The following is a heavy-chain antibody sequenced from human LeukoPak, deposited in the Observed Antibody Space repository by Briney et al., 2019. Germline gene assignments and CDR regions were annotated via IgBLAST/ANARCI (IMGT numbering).Heavy chain of an antibody. CDR1: GGSISGYY. J-gene: IGHJ5*02. Sequence: SETLSLTCTVSGGSISGYYWSWIRQPPGKGLEWIGYIYYSGSTNYSPSLKSRVTMSVDTSKNQFSLKLSSVTAADTAVYYCARVVVPAPDGWFDPWGQGTLVTVSS. D-gene: IGHD2-2*01. CDR2: IYYSGST. CDR3: ARVVVPAPDGWFDP. V-gene: IGHV4-59*12.